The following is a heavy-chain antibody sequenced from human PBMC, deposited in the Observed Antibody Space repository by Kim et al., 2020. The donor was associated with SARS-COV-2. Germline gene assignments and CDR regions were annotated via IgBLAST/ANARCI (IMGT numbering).Heavy chain of an antibody. V-gene: IGHV4-34*01. Sequence: PSLKSRVTISVDTSKNQFSLKLSSVTAADTAVYYCARGPIKDSSGWYDYWGQGTLVTVSS. J-gene: IGHJ4*02. CDR3: ARGPIKDSSGWYDY. D-gene: IGHD6-19*01.